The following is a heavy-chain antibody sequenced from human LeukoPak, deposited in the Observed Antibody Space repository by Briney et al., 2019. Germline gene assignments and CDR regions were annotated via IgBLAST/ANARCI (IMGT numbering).Heavy chain of an antibody. D-gene: IGHD2-2*01. Sequence: SETLSLTCAVYGGSFSGYYWSWIRQPPGKGLEWIGEINHSGSTNYNPSLKSRVTISVDTSKNQFSLKLSSVTAADTAVYYCARGYCSSTSCYWRHYYYYYGMDAWGQGTTVTVSS. CDR3: ARGYCSSTSCYWRHYYYYYGMDA. J-gene: IGHJ6*02. V-gene: IGHV4-34*01. CDR1: GGSFSGYY. CDR2: INHSGST.